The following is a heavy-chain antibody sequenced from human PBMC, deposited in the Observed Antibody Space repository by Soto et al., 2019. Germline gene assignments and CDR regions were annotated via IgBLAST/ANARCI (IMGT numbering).Heavy chain of an antibody. D-gene: IGHD3-9*01. CDR1: GGSISISY. J-gene: IGHJ6*03. Sequence: SETLSLTCTVSGGSISISYWSWIRKPPGKGLEWIGYIYYSGSTNYNPSLKSRVTISVDTSKNQFSLKLSSVTAADTAVYYCARAVRYFDWLLPEEDYYYDMDVWGKGTTVTVSS. V-gene: IGHV4-59*01. CDR3: ARAVRYFDWLLPEEDYYYDMDV. CDR2: IYYSGST.